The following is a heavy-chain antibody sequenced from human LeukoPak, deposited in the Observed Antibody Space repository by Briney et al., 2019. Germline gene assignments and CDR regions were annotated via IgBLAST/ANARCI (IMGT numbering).Heavy chain of an antibody. CDR3: ARALGGYSYGYSSLGY. Sequence: NPSETLSLTCAVHGGSFSGYYWSWIRQPPGKGLEWIGEINHSGSTNYNPSLKSRVTISVDTSKNQFSLKLSSVTAADTAVYYCARALGGYSYGYSSLGYWGQGTLVTVSS. CDR2: INHSGST. D-gene: IGHD5-18*01. CDR1: GGSFSGYY. J-gene: IGHJ4*02. V-gene: IGHV4-34*01.